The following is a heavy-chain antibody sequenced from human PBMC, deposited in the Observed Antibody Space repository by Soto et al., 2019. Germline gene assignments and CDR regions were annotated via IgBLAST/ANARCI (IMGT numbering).Heavy chain of an antibody. J-gene: IGHJ4*02. Sequence: QITLKESGPTLVKPTQTLTLTCTFSGFSLDTSGAAVGWIRQPPGKGLEWLSVIYWDDDKRSSPSLRSRLTITKDTSKNQVVLRMTNMDPADTGTYYCAHGDRASGGLFDYWGQGTLVTVSS. V-gene: IGHV2-5*02. CDR2: IYWDDDK. CDR3: AHGDRASGGLFDY. D-gene: IGHD3-10*01. CDR1: GFSLDTSGAA.